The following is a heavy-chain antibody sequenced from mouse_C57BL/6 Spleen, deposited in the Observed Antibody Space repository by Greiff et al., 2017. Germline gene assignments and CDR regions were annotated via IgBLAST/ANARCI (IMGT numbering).Heavy chain of an antibody. D-gene: IGHD1-1*01. Sequence: QVQLQQSGAELVKPGASVKISCKASGYAFSSYWMNWVKQRPGKGLEWIGQIYPGDGDTNYNGKFKGKATLTADESSSTAYMQLSSLTSEDSAVYFCARRGTVVASYYAMDYWGQGTSVTVSS. CDR2: IYPGDGDT. CDR3: ARRGTVVASYYAMDY. V-gene: IGHV1-80*01. J-gene: IGHJ4*01. CDR1: GYAFSSYW.